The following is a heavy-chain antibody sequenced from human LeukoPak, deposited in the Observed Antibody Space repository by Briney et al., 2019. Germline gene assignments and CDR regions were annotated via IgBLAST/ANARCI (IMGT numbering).Heavy chain of an antibody. V-gene: IGHV3-21*04. CDR1: GFTFSSYS. Sequence: GGSLRLSCAASGFTFSSYSMNWVRQAPGKGLEWVSSISSSSSYIYYADSVKGRFTISRDNSKNTLYLQMNSLRAEDTAVYYCAKSLLITMVRGVIPDDAFDIWGQGTMVTVSS. D-gene: IGHD3-10*01. J-gene: IGHJ3*02. CDR2: ISSSSSYI. CDR3: AKSLLITMVRGVIPDDAFDI.